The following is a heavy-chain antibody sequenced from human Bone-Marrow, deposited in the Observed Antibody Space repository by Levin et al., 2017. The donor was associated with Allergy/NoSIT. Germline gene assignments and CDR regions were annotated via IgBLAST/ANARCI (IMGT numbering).Heavy chain of an antibody. CDR1: GFTFSRYW. CDR3: ARELLGADDY. J-gene: IGHJ4*02. Sequence: GGSLRLSCAASGFTFSRYWMHWVRQAPGKGLEWVSRTNEDGSIKTYADSVKDRFTISRDNVRNTLYLQMNSLRAEDTAVYYCARELLGADDYWGQGTLVTVSS. CDR2: TNEDGSIK. D-gene: IGHD2-15*01. V-gene: IGHV3-74*01.